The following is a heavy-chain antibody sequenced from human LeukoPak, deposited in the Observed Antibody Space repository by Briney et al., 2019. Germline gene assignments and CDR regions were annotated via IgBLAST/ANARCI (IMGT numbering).Heavy chain of an antibody. CDR1: GFALSGSA. CDR3: TRLQLLDYYGSGSYYNDGTGWFDP. CDR2: IRSKANRYAT. V-gene: IGHV3-73*01. J-gene: IGHJ5*02. Sequence: GGSLRLSCAASGFALSGSAMHWVPEASGKGVEWVCRIRSKANRYATAYAASVKGRFTISRDDSKNTAYLQMNSLKTEDTAVYYCTRLQLLDYYGSGSYYNDGTGWFDPWGQGTLVTVSS. D-gene: IGHD3-10*01.